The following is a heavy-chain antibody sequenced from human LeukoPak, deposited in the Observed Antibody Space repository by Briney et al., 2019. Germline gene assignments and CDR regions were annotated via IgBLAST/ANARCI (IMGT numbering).Heavy chain of an antibody. D-gene: IGHD4-17*01. Sequence: GASVKVSCKASGGTFSSYAISWVRQAPGQGLEWMGGIIPIFGTANYAQKFQGRVTITADESTSTAYMELSSLRSEDTAVYYCARGEDDYGDYGLNYWGQGTLVTVSS. CDR3: ARGEDDYGDYGLNY. J-gene: IGHJ4*02. CDR1: GGTFSSYA. CDR2: IIPIFGTA. V-gene: IGHV1-69*13.